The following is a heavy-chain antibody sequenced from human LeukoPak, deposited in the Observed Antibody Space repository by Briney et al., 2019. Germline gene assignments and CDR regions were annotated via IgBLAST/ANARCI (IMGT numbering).Heavy chain of an antibody. CDR3: ARLLWFGVRYNWFDP. CDR2: IIPIFGTA. CDR1: GGAVSSYA. V-gene: IGHV1-69*05. D-gene: IGHD3-10*01. J-gene: IGHJ5*02. Sequence: SVKVSCKASGGAVSSYATSWVRQVPGQGLEWMGGIIPIFGTANYAQKFQGRVTITTDDSTSTAYMELSSLRSEDTAVYYCARLLWFGVRYNWFDPWGQGTLVTVSS.